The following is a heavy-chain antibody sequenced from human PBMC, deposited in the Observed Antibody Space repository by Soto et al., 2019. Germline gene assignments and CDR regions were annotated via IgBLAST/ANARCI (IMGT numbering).Heavy chain of an antibody. CDR3: ARDGGDCCGGRWFALPRDYGIDY. D-gene: IGHD2-15*01. J-gene: IGHJ6*02. V-gene: IGHV1-69*13. Sequence: SVKVSCKASGGTFSSYAISWVRQAPGQGLEWMGWIIPIFGTANYAQKFQGRVTITADESTSTAYMELSSLRSEDTAVYYCARDGGDCCGGRWFALPRDYGIDYWG. CDR2: IIPIFGTA. CDR1: GGTFSSYA.